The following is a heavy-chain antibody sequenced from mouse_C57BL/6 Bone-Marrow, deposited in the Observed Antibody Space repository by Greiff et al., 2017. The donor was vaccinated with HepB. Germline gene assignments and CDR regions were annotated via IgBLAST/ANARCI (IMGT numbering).Heavy chain of an antibody. CDR2: INPNNGGT. J-gene: IGHJ4*01. D-gene: IGHD2-3*01. CDR1: GYTFTDYY. V-gene: IGHV1-26*01. Sequence: VQLQQSGPELVKPGASVKISCKASGYTFTDYYMNWVKQSHGKSLEWIGDINPNNGGTSYNQKFKGKATLTVDKSSSTAYMELRSLTSEDSAVYYGAREWIYDGYYDAMDYWGQGTSVTVSS. CDR3: AREWIYDGYYDAMDY.